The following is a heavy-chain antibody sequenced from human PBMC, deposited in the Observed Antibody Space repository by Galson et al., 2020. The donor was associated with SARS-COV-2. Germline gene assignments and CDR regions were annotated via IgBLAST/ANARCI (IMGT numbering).Heavy chain of an antibody. CDR3: AKGMRGGYKIDS. CDR1: GFTFSSYA. Sequence: TGGSLRLSCAASGFTFSSYAMSWVRQAPGKGLEWVSAVTGSGDTTYYADSLKGRFTISRDNAQNTMFLQMNSLGAEDTAVYYCAKGMRGGYKIDSGGKGALVTFS. J-gene: IGHJ4*02. CDR2: VTGSGDTT. V-gene: IGHV3-23*01. D-gene: IGHD5-12*01.